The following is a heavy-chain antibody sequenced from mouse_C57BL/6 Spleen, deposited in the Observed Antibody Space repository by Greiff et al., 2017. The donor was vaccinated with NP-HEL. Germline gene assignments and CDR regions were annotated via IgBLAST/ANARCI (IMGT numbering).Heavy chain of an antibody. V-gene: IGHV5-4*03. CDR3: ARASTMITTWTSYFDY. D-gene: IGHD2-4*01. CDR1: GFTFSSYA. J-gene: IGHJ2*01. Sequence: EVKVVESGGGLVKPGGSLKLSCAASGFTFSSYAMSWVRQTPEKRLEWVATISDGGSYTYYPDNVKGRFTISRDNAKNNLYLQMSHLKSEDTAMYYCARASTMITTWTSYFDYWGQGTTLTVSS. CDR2: ISDGGSYT.